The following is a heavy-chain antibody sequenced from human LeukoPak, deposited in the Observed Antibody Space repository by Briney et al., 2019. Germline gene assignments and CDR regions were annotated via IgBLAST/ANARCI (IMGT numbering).Heavy chain of an antibody. CDR1: GFTFSSYW. D-gene: IGHD6-13*01. CDR3: ARIVAWYSSSWYLEPGFDP. Sequence: PGGSLRLSCAASGFTFSSYWMSWVRQAPGKGLEWVANIKQDGSEKYYVDSVKGRFTISRDNAKNSLYLQMNSLRAEDTAVYYCARIVAWYSSSWYLEPGFDPWGQGTLVTVSS. CDR2: IKQDGSEK. J-gene: IGHJ5*02. V-gene: IGHV3-7*01.